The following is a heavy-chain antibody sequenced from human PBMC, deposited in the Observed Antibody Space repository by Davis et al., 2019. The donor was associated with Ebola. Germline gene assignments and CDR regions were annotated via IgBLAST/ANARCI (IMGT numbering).Heavy chain of an antibody. V-gene: IGHV5-10-1*01. CDR1: GYSFTSYW. J-gene: IGHJ4*02. D-gene: IGHD3-22*01. CDR2: IDPSDSYT. Sequence: SCKGSGYSFTSYWISWVRQMPGKGLEWMGRIDPSDSYTNYSPSCQGHVTISADKSISTAYLQWSSLKASDTAMYYCARRHYDSSGVLDYWGQGTLVTVSS. CDR3: ARRHYDSSGVLDY.